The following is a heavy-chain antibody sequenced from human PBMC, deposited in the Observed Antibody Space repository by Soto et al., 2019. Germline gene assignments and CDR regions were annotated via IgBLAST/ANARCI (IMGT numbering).Heavy chain of an antibody. V-gene: IGHV1-2*02. Sequence: RASVKVSCKASGYPFSGRYLHWVRQAPGQGLEWMALINPTSGGTNYAQKFQGRVTMTWDTSISTAYMEMSSLKSDDTAIYYCARGYCSSNGCSDYFDYWGQGTLVTVSS. J-gene: IGHJ4*02. D-gene: IGHD2-2*01. CDR2: INPTSGGT. CDR1: GYPFSGRY. CDR3: ARGYCSSNGCSDYFDY.